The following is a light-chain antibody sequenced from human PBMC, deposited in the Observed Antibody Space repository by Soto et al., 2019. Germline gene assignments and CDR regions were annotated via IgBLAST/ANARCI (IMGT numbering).Light chain of an antibody. CDR1: QSVSYNT. V-gene: IGKV3-20*01. Sequence: IVLTQSPGTLSLSPGERVTLSCRASQSVSYNTLAWFQQKPGQAPRLLIYETSTRAAGIPDRFSGSGSGTDFTLAISRLEPEDFAVYFCHHYGSTPYIFGQGTKVDIK. J-gene: IGKJ2*01. CDR2: ETS. CDR3: HHYGSTPYI.